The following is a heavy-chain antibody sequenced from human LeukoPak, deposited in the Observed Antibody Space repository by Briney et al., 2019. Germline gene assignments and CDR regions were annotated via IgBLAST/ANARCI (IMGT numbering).Heavy chain of an antibody. CDR2: INPSGGST. Sequence: ASVKVSCKASGYTFTGYYMHWVRQAPGQGLEWMGIINPSGGSTSYAQKFQGRVTMTRDMSTSTVYMELSSLRSEDTAVYYCARDAAAAGIFDYWGQGTLVTVSS. CDR3: ARDAAAAGIFDY. CDR1: GYTFTGYY. D-gene: IGHD6-13*01. J-gene: IGHJ4*02. V-gene: IGHV1-46*01.